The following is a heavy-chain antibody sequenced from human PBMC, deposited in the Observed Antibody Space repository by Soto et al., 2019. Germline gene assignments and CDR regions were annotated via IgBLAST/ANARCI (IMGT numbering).Heavy chain of an antibody. CDR3: ARDREEYCSGGSCYSGGY. J-gene: IGHJ4*02. Sequence: VAVISYDGSNKYYADSVKGRFTISRDNSKNTLYLQMNSLRAEDTAVYYCARDREEYCSGGSCYSGGYWGQGTLVSVSP. D-gene: IGHD2-15*01. V-gene: IGHV3-30-3*01. CDR2: ISYDGSNK.